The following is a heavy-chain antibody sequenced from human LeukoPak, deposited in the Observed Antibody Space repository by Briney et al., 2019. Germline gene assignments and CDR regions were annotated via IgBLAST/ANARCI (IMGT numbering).Heavy chain of an antibody. CDR1: GGPISSTNFY. CDR3: ARCSGSGSYPTY. D-gene: IGHD1-26*01. CDR2: VHSNGNS. J-gene: IGHJ4*02. V-gene: IGHV4-39*01. Sequence: SETLSLTCTVSGGPISSTNFYWGWIRQPPGKGLEWIGSVHSNGNSYYNPSLKSRVTISVDTSKNQFSLNLRSVTAADTAVYYCARCSGSGSYPTYWGQGTLVTVSS.